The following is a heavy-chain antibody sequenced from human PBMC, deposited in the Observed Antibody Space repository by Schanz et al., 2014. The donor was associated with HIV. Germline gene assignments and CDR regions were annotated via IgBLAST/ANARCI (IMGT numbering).Heavy chain of an antibody. D-gene: IGHD4-17*01. CDR3: ARGDFGGSSVDY. CDR2: INDSGDT. V-gene: IGHV4-34*01. Sequence: QVQLQQWGAGLLKPSETLSLTCAVYGGSLNGYYWTWIRQPPGKGLEWIGEINDSGDTNFNPSLKSRVTMSLDTSRNHFSLKVSSVTAADTAVYFCARGDFGGSSVDYWGHGNMVTVSS. J-gene: IGHJ4*01. CDR1: GGSLNGYY.